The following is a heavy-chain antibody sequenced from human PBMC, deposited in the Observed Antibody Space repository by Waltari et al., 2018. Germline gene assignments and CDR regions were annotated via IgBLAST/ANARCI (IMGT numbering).Heavy chain of an antibody. CDR3: ARAPGAAAGSFDY. D-gene: IGHD6-13*01. J-gene: IGHJ4*02. CDR1: GFTVSSKY. V-gene: IGHV3-53*02. CDR2: IHSGGST. Sequence: EVQLVETGGGLIQPGGSLRLSCAASGFTVSSKYMCWVRQAPGKGLEWVSVIHSGGSTYYADSVKGRFTISRDNSKNTLYLQMNSLRAEDTAVYYCARAPGAAAGSFDYWGQGTLVTVSS.